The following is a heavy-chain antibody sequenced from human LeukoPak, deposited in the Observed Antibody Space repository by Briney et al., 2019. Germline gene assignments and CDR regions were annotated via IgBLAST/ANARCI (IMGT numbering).Heavy chain of an antibody. CDR2: ISGSGGST. D-gene: IGHD2-21*02. CDR3: AKGGDHGYYYYYMDV. CDR1: GMTFKNYW. Sequence: GGSLRLSCAVSGMTFKNYWMSWVRQAPGKGLEWVSAISGSGGSTYYADSVKGRFTISRDNSKNTLYLQMNSLRAEDTAVYYCAKGGDHGYYYYYMDVWGKGTTVTVSS. J-gene: IGHJ6*03. V-gene: IGHV3-23*01.